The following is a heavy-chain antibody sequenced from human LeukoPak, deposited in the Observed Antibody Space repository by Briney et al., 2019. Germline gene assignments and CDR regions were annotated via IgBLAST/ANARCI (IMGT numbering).Heavy chain of an antibody. CDR2: INWNSGSI. CDR3: ARLFDS. Sequence: DPGGSLRLSCAASGFTFDDYAMHWVRQAPGKGLEWVSGINWNSGSIGYGDSVKGRFTISRDNAKNSLTLQMNSLRAEDTAVYYCARLFDSWGQGTLVTVSS. CDR1: GFTFDDYA. V-gene: IGHV3-9*01. J-gene: IGHJ4*01.